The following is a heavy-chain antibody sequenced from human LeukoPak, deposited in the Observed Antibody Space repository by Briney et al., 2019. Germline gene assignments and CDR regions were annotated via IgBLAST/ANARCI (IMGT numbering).Heavy chain of an antibody. J-gene: IGHJ4*02. CDR3: ARGPPMYSYGSSDYHYDYFEY. Sequence: ASVKVSCKASGYTFTSYGISWVRQAPGQGLEWMGWISAYNGHTNYEQKFQGRVTMTTDTSTSTAYMELRSLRSDDTAVYYCARGPPMYSYGSSDYHYDYFEYWGQGTLVTVSS. CDR2: ISAYNGHT. CDR1: GYTFTSYG. V-gene: IGHV1-18*01. D-gene: IGHD3-22*01.